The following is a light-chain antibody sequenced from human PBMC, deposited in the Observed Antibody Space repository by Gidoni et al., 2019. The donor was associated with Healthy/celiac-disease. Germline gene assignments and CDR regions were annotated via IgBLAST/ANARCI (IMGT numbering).Light chain of an antibody. CDR3: QQYNSYPVT. CDR1: QSISSW. J-gene: IGKJ1*01. Sequence: DIPTTQSPSTLSASVGDRVTITCRASQSISSWLAWYQQKPEKAPKLLLYKASSLESGVPSRFSGSGSGTEFTLTISSLQPDDFATYYCQQYNSYPVTFGQGTKVEIK. CDR2: KAS. V-gene: IGKV1-5*03.